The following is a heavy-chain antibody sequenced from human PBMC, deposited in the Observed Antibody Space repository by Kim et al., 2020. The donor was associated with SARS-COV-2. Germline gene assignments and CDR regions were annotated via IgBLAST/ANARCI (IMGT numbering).Heavy chain of an antibody. D-gene: IGHD2-15*01. Sequence: SETLSLTCTVSGGSISSGGYYWSWIRQHPGKGLEWIGYIYYSGSTYYNPSLKSRVTISVDTSKNQFSLKLSSVTAADTAVYYCARDYCSGGSYYDYWGQGTLVTVSS. J-gene: IGHJ4*02. V-gene: IGHV4-31*03. CDR3: ARDYCSGGSYYDY. CDR1: GGSISSGGYY. CDR2: IYYSGST.